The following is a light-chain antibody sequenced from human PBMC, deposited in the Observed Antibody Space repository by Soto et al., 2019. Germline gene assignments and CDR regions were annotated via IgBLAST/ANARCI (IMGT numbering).Light chain of an antibody. CDR1: QSDSYN. V-gene: IGKV3D-15*01. CDR2: GLS. CDR3: QQYNAWPRT. J-gene: IGKJ3*01. Sequence: EIVMTQSPATLSVSPGERATLSCRASQSDSYNLAWYQQKPGQAPRLLVYGLSTRATGIPARFSSSGSGTEFTLTISSMQSEDFAIYYCQQYNAWPRTFGPGTRVDFK.